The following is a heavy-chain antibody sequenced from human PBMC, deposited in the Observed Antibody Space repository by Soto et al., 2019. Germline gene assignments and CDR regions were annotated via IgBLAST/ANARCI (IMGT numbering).Heavy chain of an antibody. Sequence: QVQLVQSGAEVKKPGSSVKVSCKASGGTFSSYAISWVRQATGQGLEWMGGIIPIFGTANYAQKFQGRVTITADKSTSTAYMELSSLRSEDTAVYYCARDNGEGPLTTAAFDYWGQGTLVTVSS. D-gene: IGHD4-4*01. CDR1: GGTFSSYA. J-gene: IGHJ4*02. CDR3: ARDNGEGPLTTAAFDY. CDR2: IIPIFGTA. V-gene: IGHV1-69*06.